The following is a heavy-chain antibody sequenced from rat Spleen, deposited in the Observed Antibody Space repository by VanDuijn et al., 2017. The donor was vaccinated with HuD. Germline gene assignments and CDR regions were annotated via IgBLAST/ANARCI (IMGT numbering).Heavy chain of an antibody. CDR3: ARGLGAPDY. CDR1: GFSLTSYN. D-gene: IGHD5-1*01. V-gene: IGHV2-45*01. CDR2: MWSGGST. J-gene: IGHJ2*01. Sequence: QVQLMESGPGLVQPSETLSLTCTVSGFSLTSYNVHWVRQPPGKGLEWMGVMWSGGSTDYNSALKARLSISRDTSKNQVFLKMNSLQSEDTTTYYCARGLGAPDYWGQGVMVTVSS.